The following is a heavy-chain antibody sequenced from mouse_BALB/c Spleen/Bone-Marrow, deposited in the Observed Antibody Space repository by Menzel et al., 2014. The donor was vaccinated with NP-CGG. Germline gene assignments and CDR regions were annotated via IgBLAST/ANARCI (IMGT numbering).Heavy chain of an antibody. CDR2: IYPGNVNT. D-gene: IGHD1-1*01. Sequence: VQLQQSGPELVKPGASMRISCKASGYTFTSYYLHWVKQRPGQGLEWIGWIYPGNVNTNYNEKFKDKATLTADKSSTTAYMHLSSLTSEDSAVYFCARGGYYGSGRYYYAMDYWGQGTSVTVSS. CDR1: GYTFTSYY. CDR3: ARGGYYGSGRYYYAMDY. J-gene: IGHJ4*01. V-gene: IGHV1S56*01.